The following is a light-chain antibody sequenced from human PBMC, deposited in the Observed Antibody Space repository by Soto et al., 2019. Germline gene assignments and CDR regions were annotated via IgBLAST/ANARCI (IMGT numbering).Light chain of an antibody. CDR3: QRYDRAPFT. V-gene: IGKV1-27*01. Sequence: DIQMTQSPSSLSASVGDRVTITCRASQVISNYVAWYQQEPGKGPKLLIYAASTLQSGVPSRFSGSGSATDFTLTISSLQPEDVAAYYCQRYDRAPFTFGPRTKVDIK. J-gene: IGKJ3*01. CDR2: AAS. CDR1: QVISNY.